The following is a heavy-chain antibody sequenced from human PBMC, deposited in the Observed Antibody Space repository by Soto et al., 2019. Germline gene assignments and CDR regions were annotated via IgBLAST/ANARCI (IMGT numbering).Heavy chain of an antibody. J-gene: IGHJ6*02. CDR1: GGTFRSYA. CDR3: ARGEGVSGYYSAPSYYYYGMDV. V-gene: IGHV1-69*12. Sequence: QVQLVQSGAEVKKPGSSVKVSCKASGGTFRSYAISWVRQAPGQGLEWMGGIIPIFGTANYAQKFQGRVTITADESTSTADMELSSLRSEDTAVYYCARGEGVSGYYSAPSYYYYGMDVWGQGTTVTVSS. CDR2: IIPIFGTA. D-gene: IGHD3-22*01.